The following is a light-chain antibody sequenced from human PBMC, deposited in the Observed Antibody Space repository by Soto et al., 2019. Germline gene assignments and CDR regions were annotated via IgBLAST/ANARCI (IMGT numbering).Light chain of an antibody. V-gene: IGKV1-5*03. J-gene: IGKJ1*01. CDR3: QQYSSAST. CDR2: RAS. Sequence: DIPMTQSPSTLSASVGDRVTITCRASQSINNWLAWYQQKPGKAPKLLIYRASSLENGVPSRFSGRGSGTEFIFTITSLQRDDFATYYCQQYSSASTFGQGTKGEI. CDR1: QSINNW.